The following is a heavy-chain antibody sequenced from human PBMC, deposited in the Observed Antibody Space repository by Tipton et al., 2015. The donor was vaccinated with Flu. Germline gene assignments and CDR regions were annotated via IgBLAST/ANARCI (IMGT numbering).Heavy chain of an antibody. Sequence: LSLTCTVSGGSVSSDYWSWIRQPAGKGLEWIGRIYSSGSTNYNPSLKSRVTMSQDTSKNQFSLKLTSVTAADTAVYYCVRCMSGSYCHCFDFWGQGTLVTVSS. CDR2: IYSSGST. J-gene: IGHJ4*02. CDR3: VRCMSGSYCHCFDF. D-gene: IGHD1-26*01. CDR1: GGSVSSDY. V-gene: IGHV4-4*07.